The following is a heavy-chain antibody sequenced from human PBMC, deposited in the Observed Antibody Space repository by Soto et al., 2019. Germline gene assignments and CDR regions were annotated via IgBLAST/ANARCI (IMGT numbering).Heavy chain of an antibody. CDR1: GGTFSSYA. CDR2: IIPIFGTA. D-gene: IGHD2-2*01. CDR3: ARDTRFCSSNSCYGGLGYYGMDV. Sequence: ASVKVSCKASGGTFSSYAISWVRQAPGQGLEWMGGIIPIFGTANYAQKFQGRVTITADESTSTAYMELSSLRSEDTAVYYCARDTRFCSSNSCYGGLGYYGMDVWGQGTTVTVSS. V-gene: IGHV1-69*13. J-gene: IGHJ6*02.